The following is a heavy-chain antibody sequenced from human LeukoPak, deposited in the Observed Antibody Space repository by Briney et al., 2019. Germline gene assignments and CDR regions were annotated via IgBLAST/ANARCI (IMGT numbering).Heavy chain of an antibody. V-gene: IGHV1-46*01. CDR3: ARDHFDSSGYYYLLGYFEH. CDR1: GYTFTNYY. CDR2: IKPSGGGT. D-gene: IGHD3-22*01. J-gene: IGHJ1*01. Sequence: ASVKVSCKASGYTFTNYYVHWVRQAPGQGLEWMGIIKPSGGGTSYALKFQGRVTMTRDTSTSTAYMELSSLRSEDTAVYHCARDHFDSSGYYYLLGYFEHWGQGTLVTVSS.